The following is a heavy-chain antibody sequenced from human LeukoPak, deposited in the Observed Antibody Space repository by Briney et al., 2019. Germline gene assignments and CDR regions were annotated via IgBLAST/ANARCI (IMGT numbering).Heavy chain of an antibody. D-gene: IGHD6-13*01. V-gene: IGHV4-4*09. CDR1: GGSIGSYY. J-gene: IGHJ4*02. CDR3: ARHAGSSWSLFDY. Sequence: SETLSLTCTVSGGSIGSYYWSWIRQPPGKGLEWIGYIYTSGSTNYNPSLKSRVTISVDTSKNQFSLKLSSVAAADTAVYYCARHAGSSWSLFDYWGQGTLVTVSS. CDR2: IYTSGST.